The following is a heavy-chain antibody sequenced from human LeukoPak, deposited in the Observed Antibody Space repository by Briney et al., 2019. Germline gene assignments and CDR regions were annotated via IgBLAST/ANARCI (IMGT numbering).Heavy chain of an antibody. CDR2: IYYSGST. V-gene: IGHV4-59*08. J-gene: IGHJ4*02. CDR3: ARLEIGSGWYYFDY. CDR1: GGFISSYY. D-gene: IGHD6-19*01. Sequence: SETLSLTCTVSGGFISSYYWSWIRQPPGKGLEWIGYIYYSGSTNYDPSLKSRVTISVDTSKNQFSLKLSSVTAADTAVYYCARLEIGSGWYYFDYWGQGTLVTVSS.